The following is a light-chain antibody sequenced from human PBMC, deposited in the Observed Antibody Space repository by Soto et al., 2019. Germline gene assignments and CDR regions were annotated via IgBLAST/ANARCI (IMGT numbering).Light chain of an antibody. V-gene: IGKV3-20*01. J-gene: IGKJ1*01. CDR3: QQYVSWT. Sequence: EIVLTQSPGPLSLSPGERATLSCGASQTISSNYLAWYQQKPGQAPSLLIYGTSSRATGIPDRFSGSGSGTDFTLTISRLEPEDSAIYYCQQYVSWTFGQGTKVEIK. CDR2: GTS. CDR1: QTISSNY.